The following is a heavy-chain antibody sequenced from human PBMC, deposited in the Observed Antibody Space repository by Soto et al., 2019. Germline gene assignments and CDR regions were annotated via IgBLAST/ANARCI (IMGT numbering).Heavy chain of an antibody. CDR2: ISWNSGSI. CDR3: AQGWIGDYYYGMDV. J-gene: IGHJ6*02. Sequence: EVQLVESGGGLVQPGRSLRLSCAASGFTFDDYAMHWVRQAPGKGLEWVSGISWNSGSIGYADSVKGRFTISRDNAKNSLYLQMNSLRAEDTALYYCAQGWIGDYYYGMDVWGQGTTVTVSS. V-gene: IGHV3-9*01. CDR1: GFTFDDYA. D-gene: IGHD2-2*03.